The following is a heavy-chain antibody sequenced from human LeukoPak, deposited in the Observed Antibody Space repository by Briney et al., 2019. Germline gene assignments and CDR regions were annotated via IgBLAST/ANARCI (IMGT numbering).Heavy chain of an antibody. D-gene: IGHD2-2*01. CDR1: GYTFTGYY. V-gene: IGHV1-2*02. J-gene: IGHJ4*02. CDR3: ARGCCSSTSCYPFDY. Sequence: ASVKVSCKASGYTFTGYYMHWVRQAPGQGLEWMGWINPNSGGTNYAQKFQGRVTMTRDTSISTAYMELSRLRSDDTAVYYCARGCCSSTSCYPFDYWGQGTLVTVSS. CDR2: INPNSGGT.